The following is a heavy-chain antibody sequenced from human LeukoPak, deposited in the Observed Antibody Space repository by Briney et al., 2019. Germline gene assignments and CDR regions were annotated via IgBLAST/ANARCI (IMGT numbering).Heavy chain of an antibody. D-gene: IGHD2-8*01. J-gene: IGHJ3*02. CDR2: INPNSGGT. CDR1: GYTFTGYY. CDR3: ARSKYCTNGVCYNGAGAFDI. V-gene: IGHV1-2*02. Sequence: ASVKVSCKASGYTFTGYYMHWVRQAPGQGLEWMRWINPNSGGTNYAQKFQGRVTMTRDTSISTAYMELSRLRSDDTAVYYCARSKYCTNGVCYNGAGAFDIWGQGTKVTVSS.